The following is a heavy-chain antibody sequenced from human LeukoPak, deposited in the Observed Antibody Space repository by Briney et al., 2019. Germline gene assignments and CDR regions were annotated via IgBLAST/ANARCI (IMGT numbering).Heavy chain of an antibody. Sequence: GASVKASCKASGYTFNSYAMHWVRQAPGQRLEWMGWINAGNGNTKYSQKFQGRVTITRDTSASTAYMELSSLRSEDTAVYYCALSHGDYGYYFDYWGQGTLVTVSS. CDR3: ALSHGDYGYYFDY. CDR1: GYTFNSYA. CDR2: INAGNGNT. V-gene: IGHV1-3*01. D-gene: IGHD4-17*01. J-gene: IGHJ4*02.